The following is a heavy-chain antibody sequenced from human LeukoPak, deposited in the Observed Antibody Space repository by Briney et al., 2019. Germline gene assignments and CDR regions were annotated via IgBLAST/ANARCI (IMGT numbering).Heavy chain of an antibody. D-gene: IGHD3-10*01. CDR2: INPNRGGT. V-gene: IGHV1-2*02. CDR3: ARGVGDLWFGELLYYYYYMDV. J-gene: IGHJ6*03. CDR1: GYTFTSYG. Sequence: AAVKVSCKASGYTFTSYGISGVRQAPGQGLGWMGWINPNRGGTNYAQKFQGRVTMTRDASISTAYMQLSRLRSDDTAVYYSARGVGDLWFGELLYYYYYMDVWGKGTTVTVSS.